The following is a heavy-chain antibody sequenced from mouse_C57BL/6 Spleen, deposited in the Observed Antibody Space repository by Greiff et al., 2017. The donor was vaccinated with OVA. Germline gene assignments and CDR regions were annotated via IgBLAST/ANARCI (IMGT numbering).Heavy chain of an antibody. CDR2: INPYNGGT. CDR3: AGGDSSGYAAMDY. V-gene: IGHV1-19*01. J-gene: IGHJ4*01. Sequence: EVQGVESGPVLVKPGASVKMSCKASGYTFTDYYMNWVKQSHGKSLEWIGVINPYNGGTSYNQKFKGKATLTVDKSSSTAYMELNSLTSEDSAVYYCAGGDSSGYAAMDYWGQGTSVTVSS. CDR1: GYTFTDYY. D-gene: IGHD3-2*02.